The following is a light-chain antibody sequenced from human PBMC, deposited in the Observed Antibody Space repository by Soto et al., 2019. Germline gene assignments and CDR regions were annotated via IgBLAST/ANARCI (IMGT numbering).Light chain of an antibody. Sequence: DIEMTQSPSSLSASVGDTVTITCQASQDISNYLNWYQQKPGKAPKLLIYDAYTLETGVPSRFSGSGSWTDFTFTISSLQPEDIATYYCQEYDNLPLTFGGGNKVEI. CDR2: DAY. CDR1: QDISNY. V-gene: IGKV1-33*01. CDR3: QEYDNLPLT. J-gene: IGKJ4*01.